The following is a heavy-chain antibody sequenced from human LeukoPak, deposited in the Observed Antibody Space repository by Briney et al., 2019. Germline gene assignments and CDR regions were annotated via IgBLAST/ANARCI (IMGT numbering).Heavy chain of an antibody. D-gene: IGHD6-6*01. Sequence: SETLSLTCAVYGASFRNYYWSWIRQTPGKRLEWIGSIYHSGSTYYNPSLKSRVTISVDTSKNQFSLKLSSVTAADTAVYYCARGVARSSKFHFSYYFDYWGQGTLVTVSS. J-gene: IGHJ4*02. CDR2: IYHSGST. V-gene: IGHV4-34*01. CDR3: ARGVARSSKFHFSYYFDY. CDR1: GASFRNYY.